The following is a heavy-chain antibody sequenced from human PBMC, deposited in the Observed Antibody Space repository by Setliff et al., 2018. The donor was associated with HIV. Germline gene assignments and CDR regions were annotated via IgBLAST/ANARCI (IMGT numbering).Heavy chain of an antibody. Sequence: SGYKFTGHHIQWMRQAPGQGLEWMGRINPNMGDTQYAQKFQGRIIMTRDTSINTVYMELSSLTSDDTALYYCARQDIPTGYYLFDYWGQGTQVTVS. D-gene: IGHD3-9*01. CDR2: INPNMGDT. V-gene: IGHV1-2*06. J-gene: IGHJ4*02. CDR1: GYKFTGHH. CDR3: ARQDIPTGYYLFDY.